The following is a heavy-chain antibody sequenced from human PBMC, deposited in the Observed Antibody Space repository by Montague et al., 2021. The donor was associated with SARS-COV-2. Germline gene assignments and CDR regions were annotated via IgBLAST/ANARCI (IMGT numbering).Heavy chain of an antibody. CDR3: GRGRKVVPWFRYYDMDV. CDR2: ISHGGTT. D-gene: IGHD1-14*01. Sequence: SETLSLTCAVYDGSFSGYYWNWIRQPPGKVLEWIGEISHGGTTNXNPSLKSRVTISLDKSKNQFSLKLTSVTAADTAIYYCGRGRKVVPWFRYYDMDVWGQGTTVTVSS. CDR1: DGSFSGYY. V-gene: IGHV4-34*01. J-gene: IGHJ6*02.